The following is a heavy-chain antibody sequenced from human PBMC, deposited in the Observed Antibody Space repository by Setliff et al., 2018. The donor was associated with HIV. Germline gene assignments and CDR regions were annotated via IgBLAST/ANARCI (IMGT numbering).Heavy chain of an antibody. CDR3: AKNTPSIINYPYYYYMDV. J-gene: IGHJ6*03. V-gene: IGHV5-51*01. D-gene: IGHD1-7*01. CDR1: GYSFTNYW. Sequence: GESLKISCKGSGYSFTNYWIGWVRQMPGKGLEWMGIIYPGDSDIQYSPSLQGQVTISRDNSKSTLYLQMNSLRDGDTALYYCAKNTPSIINYPYYYYMDVWGKGTTVTVSS. CDR2: IYPGDSDI.